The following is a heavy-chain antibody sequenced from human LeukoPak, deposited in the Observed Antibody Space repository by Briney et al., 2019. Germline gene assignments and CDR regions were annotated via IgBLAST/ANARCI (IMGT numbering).Heavy chain of an antibody. CDR1: GGTFISYG. D-gene: IGHD5-18*01. Sequence: ASVKVSCKASGGTFISYGISWVRQAPGQGLEWMGWISAYNGNTNYAQKLQGRVTMTTDTSTSTAYMELRSLRSDDTAVYYCARGGTQQLWFFPSGYWGQGTLVTVSS. J-gene: IGHJ4*02. V-gene: IGHV1-18*01. CDR3: ARGGTQQLWFFPSGY. CDR2: ISAYNGNT.